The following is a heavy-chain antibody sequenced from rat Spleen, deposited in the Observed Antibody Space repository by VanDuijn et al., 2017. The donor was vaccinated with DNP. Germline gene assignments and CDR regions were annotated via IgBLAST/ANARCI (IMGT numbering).Heavy chain of an antibody. CDR2: ITSDGGST. CDR1: GFTFSNYD. D-gene: IGHD1-11*01. CDR3: AKGRWDYFDY. V-gene: IGHV5-7*01. J-gene: IGHJ2*01. Sequence: EVQLVESGGGLVQPGRSVKLSCAASGFTFSNYDMAWVRQTPKKGLEWVATITSDGGSTYYRDTVKGRLSISRDNAKRTLYLQMDSLSSEDTATYYCAKGRWDYFDYWGQGVMVTVSS.